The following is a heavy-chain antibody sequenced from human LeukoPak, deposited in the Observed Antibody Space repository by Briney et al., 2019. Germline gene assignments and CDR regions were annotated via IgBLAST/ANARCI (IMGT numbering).Heavy chain of an antibody. D-gene: IGHD2-21*02. CDR2: IFTILGIA. J-gene: IGHJ4*02. V-gene: IGHV1-69*10. Sequence: SVKVSCQASGGTFSSYTISWVRQAPGQGLEWMGGIFTILGIANYAQKFQGRVTITADKSTSTAYMELSSLRSEDTAVYYCARVGRGDTLDYWGQGTLVTVSS. CDR3: ARVGRGDTLDY. CDR1: GGTFSSYT.